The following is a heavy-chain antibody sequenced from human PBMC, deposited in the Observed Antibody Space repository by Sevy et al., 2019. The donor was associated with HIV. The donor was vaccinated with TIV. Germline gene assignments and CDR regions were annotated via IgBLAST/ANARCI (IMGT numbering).Heavy chain of an antibody. D-gene: IGHD2-8*02. CDR2: LIGGGSRT. Sequence: GGSLRLSCAASGFPFSNFAMSWVRQAPGKGLEWVSTLIGGGSRTYYADSVTGRLIISRDNSRNTLYLQMNSLRAEDTAIYYSAKRRVQSGMSGGGANYGMDVCGRGTTVTVSS. CDR1: GFPFSNFA. CDR3: AKRRVQSGMSGGGANYGMDV. V-gene: IGHV3-23*01. J-gene: IGHJ6*02.